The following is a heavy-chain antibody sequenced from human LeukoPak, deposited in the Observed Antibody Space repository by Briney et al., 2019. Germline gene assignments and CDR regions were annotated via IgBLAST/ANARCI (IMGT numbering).Heavy chain of an antibody. J-gene: IGHJ6*02. CDR2: ISGSGGST. CDR3: AKGQWFGGSSRGMDV. D-gene: IGHD3-10*01. CDR1: GFTFSSYA. Sequence: GGSLRLSCAASGFTFSSYAMSWVRQAPGKGLEWVSAISGSGGSTYYADSVKGRFTISRDNSKNTLYLQMNSLRAEDTAVYYCAKGQWFGGSSRGMDVWGQGTTVTVSS. V-gene: IGHV3-23*01.